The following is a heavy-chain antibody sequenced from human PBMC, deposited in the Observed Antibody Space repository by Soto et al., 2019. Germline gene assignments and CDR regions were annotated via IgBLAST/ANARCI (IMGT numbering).Heavy chain of an antibody. J-gene: IGHJ4*02. CDR2: ISGSGGST. Sequence: GGSLRLSCAASGFTFSSYAMSWVRQAPGKGLEWVSAISGSGGSTYYADSVKGRFTISRDNSKNTLYLQMNSLRAEDTAVYYCAKNMEAYTVTTSQFDYWGQGTLVTVSS. CDR1: GFTFSSYA. CDR3: AKNMEAYTVTTSQFDY. D-gene: IGHD4-17*01. V-gene: IGHV3-23*01.